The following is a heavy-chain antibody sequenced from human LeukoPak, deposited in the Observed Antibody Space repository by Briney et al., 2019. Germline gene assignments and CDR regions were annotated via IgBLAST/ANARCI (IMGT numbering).Heavy chain of an antibody. CDR1: GFTFSSYT. J-gene: IGHJ4*02. D-gene: IGHD2-2*02. CDR2: ISGSGGST. Sequence: GGSLRLSCAASGFTFSSYTMHWVRQAPGKGLEWVSAISGSGGSTYYADSVKGRFTISRDNSKNTLYLQMNSLRAEDTAVYYCARCSTSCYIFDYWGQGTLVTVSS. V-gene: IGHV3-23*01. CDR3: ARCSTSCYIFDY.